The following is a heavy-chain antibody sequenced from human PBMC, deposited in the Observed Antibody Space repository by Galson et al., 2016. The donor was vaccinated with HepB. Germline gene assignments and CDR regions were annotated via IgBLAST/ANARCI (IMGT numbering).Heavy chain of an antibody. V-gene: IGHV3-30-3*01. J-gene: IGHJ4*02. CDR3: ARIAEGFRGYFDY. CDR1: GFTFSSFA. D-gene: IGHD3-10*01. Sequence: SLRLSCAASGFTFSSFAMHWVRQTPGKGLEWLSVISYDGSNKYYADSVEGRFTISRDNSKNTLYLQMNSLRAEDTAVYYCARIAEGFRGYFDYWGQGTLVSVPS. CDR2: ISYDGSNK.